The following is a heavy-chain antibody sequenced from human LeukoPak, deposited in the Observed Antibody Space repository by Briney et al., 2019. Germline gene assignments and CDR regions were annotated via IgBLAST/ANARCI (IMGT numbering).Heavy chain of an antibody. CDR2: IDYSRDT. CDR3: ARNGPHYYDKSGYLDS. D-gene: IGHD3-22*01. Sequence: SETLSLTCTVSGGSISSYYWSWIRQPPGKGLEWIGNIDYSRDTNYNPSLRSRVTILVDKFRNQFSLKLNSVTAADTAVYYCARNGPHYYDKSGYLDSWGQGTLVTVSS. V-gene: IGHV4-59*03. CDR1: GGSISSYY. J-gene: IGHJ4*02.